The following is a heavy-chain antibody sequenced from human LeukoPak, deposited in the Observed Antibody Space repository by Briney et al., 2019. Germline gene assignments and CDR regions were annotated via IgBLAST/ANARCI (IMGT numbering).Heavy chain of an antibody. D-gene: IGHD2-2*01. CDR1: GFTFGRYS. J-gene: IGHJ4*02. Sequence: GESLRLSCAASGFTFGRYSMNWVRQAPGKGLEWVSSISDSGTYIYYADSVKGRFTISRDNAKNLLYLQMNSLRAEDTAVYYCASLPGGYCSTTSCYRKDFDYWGQGTLVTVSS. V-gene: IGHV3-21*01. CDR3: ASLPGGYCSTTSCYRKDFDY. CDR2: ISDSGTYI.